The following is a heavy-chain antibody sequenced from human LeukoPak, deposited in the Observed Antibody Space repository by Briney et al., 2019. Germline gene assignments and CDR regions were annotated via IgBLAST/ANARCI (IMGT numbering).Heavy chain of an antibody. CDR3: ARAIFGVAQPPYYFYHYMDV. CDR1: GFTFNGYD. Sequence: PGGSLRLSCAASGFTFNGYDMSWVRQAPGKGLEGVSSIGGSSTTIFYADSVKGRSTVSRDNAKKSAFLQMNSLRAEDTAVYYCARAIFGVAQPPYYFYHYMDVWGKGTTVTVSS. V-gene: IGHV3-21*01. D-gene: IGHD3-3*01. CDR2: IGGSSTTI. J-gene: IGHJ6*03.